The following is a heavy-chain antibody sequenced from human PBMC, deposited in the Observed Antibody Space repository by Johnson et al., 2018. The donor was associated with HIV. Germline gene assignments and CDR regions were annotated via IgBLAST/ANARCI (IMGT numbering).Heavy chain of an antibody. V-gene: IGHV3-13*01. CDR3: AREGEYYYDSSGYYGVAFDI. CDR1: GFTFSSYD. CDR2: IGTAGDT. J-gene: IGHJ3*02. D-gene: IGHD3-22*01. Sequence: EVQLVESGGGLVKPGGSLRLSCAASGFTFSSYDIHWVRQATGKGLEWVSAIGTAGDTYYVDSLKGRFTISRDNAKNSLYLQINSLRAEDTAVYYCAREGEYYYDSSGYYGVAFDIWGQGTMVTVSS.